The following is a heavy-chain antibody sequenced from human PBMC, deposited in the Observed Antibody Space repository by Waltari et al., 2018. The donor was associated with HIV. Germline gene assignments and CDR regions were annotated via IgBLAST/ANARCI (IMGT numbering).Heavy chain of an antibody. CDR1: GFTSSSYW. Sequence: EVQLVESGGGLVQPGWSLRLSCAASGFTSSSYWMHWVRQGPGKGLVRVSRMNSEGTSTTSGDSVRGRFTIYRDNAKNTLYMQMNSLGAEDTAVYYCARSEMGATDYWGQGTLVTVSS. CDR3: ARSEMGATDY. D-gene: IGHD1-26*01. CDR2: MNSEGTST. V-gene: IGHV3-74*01. J-gene: IGHJ4*02.